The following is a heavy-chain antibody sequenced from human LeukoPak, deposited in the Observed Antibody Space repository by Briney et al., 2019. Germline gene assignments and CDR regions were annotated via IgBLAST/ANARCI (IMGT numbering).Heavy chain of an antibody. D-gene: IGHD3-22*01. CDR3: ARAPSGGSGYYYYFDY. V-gene: IGHV1-69*13. CDR1: VGTFSSYA. J-gene: IGHJ4*02. Sequence: ASVKLSCKAAVGTFSSYAISWVRQAPGQGLEWMGGIIPIFGTANYAQKIQGRVTITADESTSTAYMELSSLRSEDTAVYYCARAPSGGSGYYYYFDYWGQGTLVTVSS. CDR2: IIPIFGTA.